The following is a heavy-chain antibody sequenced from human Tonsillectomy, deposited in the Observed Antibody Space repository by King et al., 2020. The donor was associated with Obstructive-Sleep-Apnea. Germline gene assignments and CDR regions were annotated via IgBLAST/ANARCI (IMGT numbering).Heavy chain of an antibody. CDR3: ARDAPDYGSGSYFDY. CDR1: EFTFSIYG. Sequence: VQLVESGGGLVKPGGSLSLSCAASEFTFSIYGMNWVRQAPGKGLEWVSSISGSSTYIYYADSVKGRFTISRDNAKNSLFLQMNSLRAEDTAVYYCARDAPDYGSGSYFDYWGQGTLVTVSS. V-gene: IGHV3-21*01. J-gene: IGHJ4*02. CDR2: ISGSSTYI. D-gene: IGHD3-10*01.